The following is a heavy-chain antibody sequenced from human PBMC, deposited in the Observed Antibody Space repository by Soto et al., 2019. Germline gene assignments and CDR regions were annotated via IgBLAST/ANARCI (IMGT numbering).Heavy chain of an antibody. V-gene: IGHV3-30*18. CDR2: ISYDGSEK. J-gene: IGHJ4*02. D-gene: IGHD3-16*01. Sequence: QVQLVESGGGVVQPGRSLRLSCAASGFTFSNFGMHWVRQAPGKGLEWVAVISYDGSEKYYADSVKGRFTISRDNSKNTLYLQMNSLRAEDTAVYYCAELAFWAGNTLDYWGQGSLVPVSS. CDR3: AELAFWAGNTLDY. CDR1: GFTFSNFG.